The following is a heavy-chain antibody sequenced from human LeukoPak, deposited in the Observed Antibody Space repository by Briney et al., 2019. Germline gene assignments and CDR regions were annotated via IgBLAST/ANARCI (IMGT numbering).Heavy chain of an antibody. J-gene: IGHJ4*02. CDR2: ITNSGGTI. D-gene: IGHD2-21*01. V-gene: IGHV3-11*01. CDR1: GFNFRDFF. Sequence: GGSLRLSCAASGFNFRDFFLSWIRQAPGKGLEWLSYITNSGGTIYYADSMKGRFTVSRDNAKNSLYLQMNSLTAEDTAVYYCARSSNCPEYWGQGTLVTVSS. CDR3: ARSSNCPEY.